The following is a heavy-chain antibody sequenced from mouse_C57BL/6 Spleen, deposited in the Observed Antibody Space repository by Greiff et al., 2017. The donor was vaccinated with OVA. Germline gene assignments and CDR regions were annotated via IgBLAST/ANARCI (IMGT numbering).Heavy chain of an antibody. CDR2: INPNNGGT. V-gene: IGHV1-18*01. J-gene: IGHJ2*01. CDR3: ARNDGGRFFDY. CDR1: GYTFTDYN. D-gene: IGHD1-1*01. Sequence: VQLQQSGPELVKPGASVKISCKASGYTFTDYNMDWVKQSPGKSLEWIGDINPNNGGTIYNQKFKGKATLTVDKSSSTAYMELRSLTSEDTAVYYCARNDGGRFFDYWGQGTTLTVSS.